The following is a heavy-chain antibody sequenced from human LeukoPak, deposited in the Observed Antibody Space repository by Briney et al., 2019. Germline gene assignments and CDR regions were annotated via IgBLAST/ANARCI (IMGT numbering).Heavy chain of an antibody. Sequence: VASVKVSCKASGYTFTGYYMHWVRQAPGQGLEWMGRINPNSGGTNYAQKFQGRVTMTRDTSISTAYMELSRLRSDDTAVYYCARDRGSSGTFDYWGQGTLVTVSS. CDR1: GYTFTGYY. CDR3: ARDRGSSGTFDY. J-gene: IGHJ4*02. CDR2: INPNSGGT. D-gene: IGHD6-19*01. V-gene: IGHV1-2*06.